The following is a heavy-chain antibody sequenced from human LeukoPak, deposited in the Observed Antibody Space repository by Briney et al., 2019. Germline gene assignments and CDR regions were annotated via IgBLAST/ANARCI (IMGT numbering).Heavy chain of an antibody. CDR2: ISSSSNFI. V-gene: IGHV3-21*01. CDR1: GFTFSSYS. J-gene: IGHJ4*02. D-gene: IGHD5-18*01. Sequence: GGSLRHSCAASGFTFSSYSMNWVRQAPGKGLEWVSSISSSSNFIYYADSVKGRFTISRDNAKSSLYLQMNSLGVEDTAVYYCARARFLTPGYNYEYGRHYFDYWGQGILVTVSS. CDR3: ARARFLTPGYNYEYGRHYFDY.